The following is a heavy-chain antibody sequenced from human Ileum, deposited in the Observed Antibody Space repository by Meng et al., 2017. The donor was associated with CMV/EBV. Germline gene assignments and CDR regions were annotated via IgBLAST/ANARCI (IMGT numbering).Heavy chain of an antibody. J-gene: IGHJ4*02. CDR1: GGSISGYY. CDR3: ARGSSSWAFDY. CDR2: VYSSGST. V-gene: IGHV4-4*07. Sequence: QVQLQGSGPGLLKPSGTLSLTCTVSGGSISGYYWSWIRQPATKGLEWIGRVYSSGSTDYNPSLQSRVTMSVDTSKNQFSLKLSSVTAADTAVYYCARGSSSWAFDYWGQGTLVTVSS. D-gene: IGHD2-2*01.